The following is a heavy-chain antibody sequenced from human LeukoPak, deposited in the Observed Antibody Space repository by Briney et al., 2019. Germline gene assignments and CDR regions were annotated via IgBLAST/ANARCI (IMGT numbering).Heavy chain of an antibody. D-gene: IGHD2-15*01. CDR2: IYSGGNT. CDR3: ARDDGLGYCSGGSCSGGMDV. CDR1: GFTVSSNY. V-gene: IGHV3-53*01. J-gene: IGHJ6*02. Sequence: PGGSLRLSCAASGFTVSSNYMSWVRQAPGKGLEWVSVIYSGGNTFYADSVKGRFTISRDNSNNTLYLQMNSLRAEDTALYYCARDDGLGYCSGGSCSGGMDVWGQGTTVTVSS.